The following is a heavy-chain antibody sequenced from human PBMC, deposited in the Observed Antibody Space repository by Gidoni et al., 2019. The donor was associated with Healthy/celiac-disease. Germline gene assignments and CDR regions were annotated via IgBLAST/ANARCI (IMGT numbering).Heavy chain of an antibody. CDR1: GGSISSSNW. J-gene: IGHJ3*02. D-gene: IGHD3-10*01. CDR3: ASDMTGAFDI. CDR2: IYNSGSN. Sequence: QVQLQESGPVLVKPSGTLSLTCAASGGSISSSNWWSWGRQPPGKGLEWIGEIYNSGSNNYNPSLKSRVTISVDKSKNQFSRERSSVTAADTAVYYCASDMTGAFDIWGQGTMVTVSS. V-gene: IGHV4-4*02.